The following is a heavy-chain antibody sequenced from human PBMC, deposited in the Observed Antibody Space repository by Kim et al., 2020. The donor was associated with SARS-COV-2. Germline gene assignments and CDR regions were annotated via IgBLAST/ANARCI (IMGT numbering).Heavy chain of an antibody. Sequence: GGSLRLSCAASGFTFSSYAMSWVRQAPGKGLEWVSVISGSGGSTYYADSVKGRFTISRDNSKNTLYLQMNGLRAEDTAVYYCAKASADNGYYYCAMDVWPQGTTVTVSS. CDR2: ISGSGGST. CDR3: AKASADNGYYYCAMDV. V-gene: IGHV3-23*01. D-gene: IGHD2-2*01. CDR1: GFTFSSYA. J-gene: IGHJ6*02.